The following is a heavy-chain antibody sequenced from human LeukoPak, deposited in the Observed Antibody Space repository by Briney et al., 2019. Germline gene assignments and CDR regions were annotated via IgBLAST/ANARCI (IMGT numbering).Heavy chain of an antibody. CDR1: GFTFTSYA. V-gene: IGHV3-30*04. CDR3: ARPEPERSSWFDP. J-gene: IGHJ5*02. D-gene: IGHD1-1*01. CDR2: ISYDGSNK. Sequence: GGSLRLSCAASGFTFTSYAMHWVRQAPGKGLEWVAVISYDGSNKHYADSVKGRFTISRDNSKNTLYLQMNSLRPEDTAMYYCARPEPERSSWFDPWGQGTLVIVSS.